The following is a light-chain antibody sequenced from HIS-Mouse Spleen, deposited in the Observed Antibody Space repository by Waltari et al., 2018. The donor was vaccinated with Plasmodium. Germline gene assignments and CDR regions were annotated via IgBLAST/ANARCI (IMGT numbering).Light chain of an antibody. V-gene: IGLV1-47*01. CDR1: SSNIRSNY. J-gene: IGLJ3*02. CDR2: RNN. Sequence: QSVLTQPPSASGTPGQRVTISCSGSSSNIRSNYVYWYQQPPGTAPKLPIYRNNQRPSGVPDRFSGSKSGTSASLAISGLRSEDEADYYCAAWDDSLSGRVFGGGTKLTVL. CDR3: AAWDDSLSGRV.